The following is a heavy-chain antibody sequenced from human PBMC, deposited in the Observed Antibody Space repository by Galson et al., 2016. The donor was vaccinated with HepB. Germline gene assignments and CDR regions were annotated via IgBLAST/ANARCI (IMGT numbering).Heavy chain of an antibody. V-gene: IGHV3-11*01. Sequence: SLRLSCAASGFTFSDYYMTWIRQAPGKGLEWVSYISRSGNIIYYADSVKGRFTISRDNAKNSLYLQMNSLRAEDTAVYYCAREGGATGFDYWGQGTLVTVSS. J-gene: IGHJ4*02. CDR3: AREGGATGFDY. CDR2: ISRSGNII. CDR1: GFTFSDYY. D-gene: IGHD4/OR15-4a*01.